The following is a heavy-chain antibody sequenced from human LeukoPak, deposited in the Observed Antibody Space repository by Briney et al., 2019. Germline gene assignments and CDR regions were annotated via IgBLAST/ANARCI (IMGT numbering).Heavy chain of an antibody. CDR1: GGSISSYY. J-gene: IGHJ4*02. D-gene: IGHD3-22*01. CDR2: IYTSGST. V-gene: IGHV4-4*07. CDR3: ARARADYYDSSGYYYRFDY. Sequence: SETLSLTCTVSGGSISSYYWSWIRQPAGKGLEWIGRIYTSGSTNYNPSLKSRVTMSVDTSKNQFSLKLSSVTAADMAVYYCARARADYYDSSGYYYRFDYWGQGTLVTVSS.